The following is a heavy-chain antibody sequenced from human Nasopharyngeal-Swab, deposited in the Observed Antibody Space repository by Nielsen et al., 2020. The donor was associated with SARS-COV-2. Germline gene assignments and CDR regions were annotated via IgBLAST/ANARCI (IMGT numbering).Heavy chain of an antibody. D-gene: IGHD4-17*01. CDR1: GDSVSSSSAA. CDR2: TYYRSKWYN. J-gene: IGHJ6*03. V-gene: IGHV6-1*01. CDR3: ARARAAYGDYYYYYYTDV. Sequence: SQTLSLTCAISGDSVSSSSAAWNWIRQSPSRGLEWLGRTYYRSKWYNDYAVSVKSRITINPDTSKNQFSLHLNSVAPEDTAVYYCARARAAYGDYYYYYYTDVWGKGTTVTVSS.